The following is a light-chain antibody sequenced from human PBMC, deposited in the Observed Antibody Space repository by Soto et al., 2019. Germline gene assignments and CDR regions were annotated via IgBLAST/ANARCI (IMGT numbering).Light chain of an antibody. CDR3: SSYAGSNKLL. J-gene: IGLJ2*01. V-gene: IGLV2-8*01. CDR2: EVS. CDR1: SSDVGGYNY. Sequence: QSALTQPPSASGSPGESVTISCTGTSSDVGGYNYVSWYQQHPGKAPKLMIYEVSKRPSGVPDRFSGSKSGNTASLTVSGLQAEDEADYYCSSYAGSNKLLFGGGTKLPVL.